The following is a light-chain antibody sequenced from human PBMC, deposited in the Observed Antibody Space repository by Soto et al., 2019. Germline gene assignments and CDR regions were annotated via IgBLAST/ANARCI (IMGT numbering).Light chain of an antibody. V-gene: IGKV2-28*01. CDR1: QSLLHSNGYNY. J-gene: IGKJ5*01. CDR2: LGS. CDR3: MQALQTPIT. Sequence: DIVMTQSPLSLPVTPGEPASISCRSSQSLLHSNGYNYLDWYLQKPGQSPQLLIDLGSNRASGVPDRFSGSGSGTDFTLKISRVVAEDVGVYYCMQALQTPITFGQGTRLEIK.